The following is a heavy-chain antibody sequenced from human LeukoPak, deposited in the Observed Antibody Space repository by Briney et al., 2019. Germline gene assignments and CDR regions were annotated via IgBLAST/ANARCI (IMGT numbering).Heavy chain of an antibody. D-gene: IGHD1-26*01. J-gene: IGHJ5*02. Sequence: TASETLSLTCAVSGGSFSGYYWTWIRQPPGKGLEWIGEINHSGSTNYNPSLKSRVTISVDTSKNQFSLKLSSVTAADTAVYYCARGSGSYDPWGQGTLVTVSS. V-gene: IGHV4-34*01. CDR2: INHSGST. CDR3: ARGSGSYDP. CDR1: GGSFSGYY.